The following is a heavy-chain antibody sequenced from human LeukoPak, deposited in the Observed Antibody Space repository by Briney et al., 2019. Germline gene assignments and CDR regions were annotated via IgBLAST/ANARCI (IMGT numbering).Heavy chain of an antibody. J-gene: IGHJ5*02. CDR1: GFTFSSYA. CDR3: ANTNMVFWSGYSFWFDP. D-gene: IGHD3-3*01. V-gene: IGHV3-23*01. CDR2: ISGNGGST. Sequence: PGGSLRLSCAASGFTFSSYAMSWVRQAPGKGLEWVSAISGNGGSTYYADSVKGRFTISRDNSKNTLYLQMNSLRAEDTAVYYCANTNMVFWSGYSFWFDPWGQGTLVTVSS.